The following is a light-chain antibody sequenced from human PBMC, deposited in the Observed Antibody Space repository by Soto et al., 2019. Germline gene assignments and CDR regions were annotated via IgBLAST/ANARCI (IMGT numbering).Light chain of an antibody. CDR3: QQRTNWPDT. Sequence: IVLPQSPDTLSFSPGERATLSCRASQSIGSSLAWYQQKPGQAPRLLMYGSYHRATGIPARFSGSGSGTDFTLTISSLEPEDFAVYYCQQRTNWPDTFGQGTRLEIK. CDR1: QSIGSS. V-gene: IGKV3-11*01. CDR2: GSY. J-gene: IGKJ5*01.